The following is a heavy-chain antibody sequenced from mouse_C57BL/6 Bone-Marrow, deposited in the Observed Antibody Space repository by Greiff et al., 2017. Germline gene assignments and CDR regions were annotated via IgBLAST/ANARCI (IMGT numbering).Heavy chain of an antibody. Sequence: VQLQQSGAELVRPGTSVKLSCKTSGYIFTSYWIHWVKQRSGQGLECIARISPGTGSTYYTEKFKGKATLSTDNATSTAYMQLSSLKSEDSAIYYCAREEITTYAMDYWGQGTSVTVSS. J-gene: IGHJ4*01. V-gene: IGHV1S132*01. CDR3: AREEITTYAMDY. CDR2: ISPGTGST. D-gene: IGHD1-1*01. CDR1: GYIFTSYW.